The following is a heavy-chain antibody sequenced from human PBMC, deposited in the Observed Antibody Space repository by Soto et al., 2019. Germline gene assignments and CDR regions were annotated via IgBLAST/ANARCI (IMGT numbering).Heavy chain of an antibody. CDR3: AKDLLRFLEWLSTPGLFYY. CDR2: ISYDGSKK. Sequence: QVQLVESGGGVVQPGRSLRLSCAASGFTFSSYGMHWVRQAPGKGLEWVAVISYDGSKKYYAYSVKGRFTISRDNSKNPVYLQMNSLRAEDTAVYYCAKDLLRFLEWLSTPGLFYYWGQGTLGTVSS. J-gene: IGHJ4*02. D-gene: IGHD3-3*01. CDR1: GFTFSSYG. V-gene: IGHV3-30*18.